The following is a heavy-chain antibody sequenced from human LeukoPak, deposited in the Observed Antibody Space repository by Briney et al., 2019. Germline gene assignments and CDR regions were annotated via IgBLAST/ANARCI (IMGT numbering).Heavy chain of an antibody. V-gene: IGHV4-59*08. D-gene: IGHD5-24*01. Sequence: SETLSLTCAVYGGSFSGYYWSWIRQPPGKGLEWIGYIYYSGSTNYNPSLKSRVTISVDTSKNQFSLKLSSVTAADTAVYYCARHEGWLPDFDYRGQGTLVTVSS. CDR3: ARHEGWLPDFDY. J-gene: IGHJ4*02. CDR1: GGSFSGYY. CDR2: IYYSGST.